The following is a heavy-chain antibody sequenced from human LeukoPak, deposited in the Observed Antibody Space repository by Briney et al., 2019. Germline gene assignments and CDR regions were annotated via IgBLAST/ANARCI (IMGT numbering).Heavy chain of an antibody. CDR3: ARVGASGGWTYYYYYYGMDV. V-gene: IGHV1-18*01. J-gene: IGHJ6*02. CDR1: GYTFPSYG. D-gene: IGHD6-19*01. Sequence: ASVKVSCKASGYTFPSYGISWVRQAPGQGLEGMGWISAYNGNTNYAQKLQGRVTMTTDTSTSTAYMELRSLRSDDTAVYYCARVGASGGWTYYYYYYGMDVWGQGTTVTVSS. CDR2: ISAYNGNT.